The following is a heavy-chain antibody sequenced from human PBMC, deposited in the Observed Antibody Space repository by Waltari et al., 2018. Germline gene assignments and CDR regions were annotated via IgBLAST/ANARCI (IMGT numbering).Heavy chain of an antibody. D-gene: IGHD3-10*01. V-gene: IGHV4-59*01. Sequence: QVQLQESGPGLVKPSETLSLTCTVSGGSISSYYWSWIRQPPGEGLEWIGYIYHSGGTYYNPALNVRVTISLDTSKNQISLQLNSVTAADTAMYYCARGRGSGRYYSALFDYWGQVTRLTVSS. CDR2: IYHSGGT. J-gene: IGHJ4*02. CDR1: GGSISSYY. CDR3: ARGRGSGRYYSALFDY.